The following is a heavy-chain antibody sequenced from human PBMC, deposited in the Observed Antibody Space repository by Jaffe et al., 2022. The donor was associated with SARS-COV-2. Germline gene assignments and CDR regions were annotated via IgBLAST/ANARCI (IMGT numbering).Heavy chain of an antibody. J-gene: IGHJ6*02. D-gene: IGHD6-13*01. CDR2: ISSSSSYI. Sequence: EVQLVESGGGLVKPGGSLRLSCAASGFTFSSYSMNWVRQAPGKGLEWVSSISSSSSYIYYADSVKGRFTISRDNAKNSLYLQMNSLRAEDTAVYYCARTGQWLRLEAYSSSWYGDYYYYYGMDVWGQGTTVTVSS. V-gene: IGHV3-21*01. CDR1: GFTFSSYS. CDR3: ARTGQWLRLEAYSSSWYGDYYYYYGMDV.